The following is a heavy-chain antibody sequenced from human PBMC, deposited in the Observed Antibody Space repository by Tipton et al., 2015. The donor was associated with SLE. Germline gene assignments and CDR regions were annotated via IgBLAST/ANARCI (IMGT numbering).Heavy chain of an antibody. D-gene: IGHD6-13*01. V-gene: IGHV4-59*08. CDR1: GGSISSYY. CDR3: ARVGIGSREDY. CDR2: IYYSGST. Sequence: TLSLTCTVSGGSISSYYWSWIRQPPGKGLEWIGYIYYSGSTNYNPSLKSRVTISVDTSKNQFSLKLSSVTAADTAVYYCARVGIGSREDYWGQGTLVTVSS. J-gene: IGHJ4*02.